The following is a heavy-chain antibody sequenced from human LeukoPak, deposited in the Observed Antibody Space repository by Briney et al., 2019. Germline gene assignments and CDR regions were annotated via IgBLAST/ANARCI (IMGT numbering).Heavy chain of an antibody. J-gene: IGHJ3*02. CDR2: IYTSGST. CDR1: GGSISSYY. V-gene: IGHV4-4*07. Sequence: SETLSLTCTVSGGSISSYYWSWIRQPAGKGLEWIGRIYTSGSTNYNPSLKSRVTMSVDTSENQFSLKLSSVTAADTAVYYCAREISSGYSRIGAFDIWGQGTMVTVSS. D-gene: IGHD3-22*01. CDR3: AREISSGYSRIGAFDI.